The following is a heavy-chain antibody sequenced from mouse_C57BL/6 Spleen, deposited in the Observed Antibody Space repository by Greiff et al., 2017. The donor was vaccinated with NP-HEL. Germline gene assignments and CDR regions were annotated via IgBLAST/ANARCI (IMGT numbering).Heavy chain of an antibody. V-gene: IGHV1-81*01. CDR3: AREWDYFDY. CDR1: GYTFTSYG. Sequence: VQLQQSGAELARPGASVKLSCKASGYTFTSYGISWVKQRTGKGLEWIGEIYPRSGNTYYNEKCKGKATLTADKSSSTAYMGLSSLTSEDSAVYYCAREWDYFDYWGQGTTLTVSS. CDR2: IYPRSGNT. D-gene: IGHD1-3*01. J-gene: IGHJ2*01.